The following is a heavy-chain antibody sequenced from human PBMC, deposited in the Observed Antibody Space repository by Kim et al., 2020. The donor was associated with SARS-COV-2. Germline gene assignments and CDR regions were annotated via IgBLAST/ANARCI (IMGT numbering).Heavy chain of an antibody. J-gene: IGHJ4*02. V-gene: IGHV4-61*02. CDR3: ARSDSRGWYYFDF. Sequence: SETLSLTCTVSGDSISSGTHYWSWIRQPAGKGLEWIGRIASSGNTKYNPSLKSRVTMSVDTSKNQFSLEMTSVTAADTAVYHCARSDSRGWYYFDFWGQGALVTVSS. D-gene: IGHD6-19*01. CDR1: GDSISSGTHY. CDR2: IASSGNT.